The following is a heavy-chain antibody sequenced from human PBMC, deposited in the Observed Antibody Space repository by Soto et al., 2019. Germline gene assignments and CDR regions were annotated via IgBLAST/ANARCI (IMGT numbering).Heavy chain of an antibody. CDR3: ARARFQVLYGKPYFDS. V-gene: IGHV4-31*03. D-gene: IGHD2-2*02. Sequence: SETLSLTCTVSGGSITTGGSYWSWIRQHPGKGLEWIGNIYHSGNTYYNPSLKSRLTISVDTSKNHFSLMVDSVTAADTAVYYCARARFQVLYGKPYFDSWGQGTLVTAPQ. J-gene: IGHJ4*02. CDR2: IYHSGNT. CDR1: GGSITTGGSY.